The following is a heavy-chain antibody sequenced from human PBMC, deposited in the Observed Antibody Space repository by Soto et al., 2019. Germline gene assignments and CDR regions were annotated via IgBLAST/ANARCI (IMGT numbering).Heavy chain of an antibody. J-gene: IGHJ4*02. Sequence: SVKVSCKVSGSRFSNYVISWVRQAPGHGLEWLGRIIPIFNSTKYAQSFQGRVTITADKSTSTASLELSSLRSDDTAVYYCAREGRGKKDGYHGLVSLRYWGQGPMVTFSS. CDR2: IIPIFNST. CDR3: AREGRGKKDGYHGLVSLRY. V-gene: IGHV1-69*06. CDR1: GSRFSNYV. D-gene: IGHD2-21*01.